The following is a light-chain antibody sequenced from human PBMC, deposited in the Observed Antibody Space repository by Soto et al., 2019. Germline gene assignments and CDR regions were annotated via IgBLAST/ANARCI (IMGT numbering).Light chain of an antibody. Sequence: EIVLTQSPGTLSLSPGERATLSCRASQSVSSKYLAWYQQKPGQAPRVLIYGTSIRATGIPARFSGSGSGTEFTLTISSLQSEDFAVYYCQQYNNWLYTFGQGTKLEIK. V-gene: IGKV3-15*01. CDR2: GTS. CDR3: QQYNNWLYT. J-gene: IGKJ2*01. CDR1: QSVSSKY.